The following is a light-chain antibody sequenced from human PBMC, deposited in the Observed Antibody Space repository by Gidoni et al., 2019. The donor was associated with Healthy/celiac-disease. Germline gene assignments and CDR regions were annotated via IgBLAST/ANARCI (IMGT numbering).Light chain of an antibody. V-gene: IGKV1-39*01. J-gene: IGKJ1*01. CDR1: QSISSY. CDR3: QQSYSTLVG. Sequence: DIQMTQSPSSLSASVGDRVTITCRASQSISSYLNWYQQKPGKAPKLLIYAASSLQSGVPSRFSGSGSGTDFTLTISSLQPEDFATYYCQQSYSTLVGFGQXTKVEIK. CDR2: AAS.